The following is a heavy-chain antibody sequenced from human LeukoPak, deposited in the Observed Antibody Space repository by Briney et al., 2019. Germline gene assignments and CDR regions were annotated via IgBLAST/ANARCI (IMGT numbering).Heavy chain of an antibody. Sequence: PGRSLRLSCAASGFTFSSYGMHWVRQAPGKGLEWVAVIWYDGSNKYYADSVKGRFTISRDNSKNTLYLQMNSLRAEDTAVYHCARERGVRYCSSTSCRTTYNWFDPWGQGTLVTVSS. CDR1: GFTFSSYG. CDR3: ARERGVRYCSSTSCRTTYNWFDP. J-gene: IGHJ5*02. CDR2: IWYDGSNK. D-gene: IGHD2-2*01. V-gene: IGHV3-33*01.